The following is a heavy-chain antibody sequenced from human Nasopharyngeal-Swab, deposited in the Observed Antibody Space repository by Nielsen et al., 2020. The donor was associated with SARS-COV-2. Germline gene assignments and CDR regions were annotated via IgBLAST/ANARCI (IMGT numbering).Heavy chain of an antibody. CDR1: GGSISPYY. Sequence: SETLSLTCTVSGGSISPYYWSWIRRPPGKGLDWIGYISYSGSTNYNPFLKSRVTISVDTSKKQFSLRLSSLTAADTAVYYCARGVPITLVGVVSSGGNQFDPWGQGTLVTVSS. J-gene: IGHJ5*02. CDR2: ISYSGST. CDR3: ARGVPITLVGVVSSGGNQFDP. V-gene: IGHV4-59*08. D-gene: IGHD3-3*01.